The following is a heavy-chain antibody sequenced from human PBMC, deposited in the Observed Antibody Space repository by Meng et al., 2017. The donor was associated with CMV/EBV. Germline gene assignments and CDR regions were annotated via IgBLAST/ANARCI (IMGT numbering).Heavy chain of an antibody. CDR2: IRYDGSNK. CDR3: AKGPYCSSTSCYYYYYGMDV. CDR1: GFTFSSYG. Sequence: GGSLRLSCAASGFTFSSYGMHRVRQAPGKGLEWVAFIRYDGSNKYYADSVKGRFTISRDNSKNTLYLQMNSLRAEDTAVYYCAKGPYCSSTSCYYYYYGMDVWGQGTTVTVSS. J-gene: IGHJ6*02. V-gene: IGHV3-30*02. D-gene: IGHD2-2*01.